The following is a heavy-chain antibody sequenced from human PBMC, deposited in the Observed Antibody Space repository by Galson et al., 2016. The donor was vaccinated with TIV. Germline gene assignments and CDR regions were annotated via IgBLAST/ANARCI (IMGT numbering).Heavy chain of an antibody. CDR3: ARETPCGGACYFFAD. CDR2: ILPTSSTT. CDR1: RGTFRNYA. V-gene: IGHV1-69*05. J-gene: IGHJ4*02. D-gene: IGHD2-21*02. Sequence: SATVSCKACRGTFRNYAINWVRRGPGRGLEWLGGILPTSSTTNFAQKFQDRVTLTTDESASTVYMELSSLRSEDTATYYCARETPCGGACYFFADWGQGTLVTVSS.